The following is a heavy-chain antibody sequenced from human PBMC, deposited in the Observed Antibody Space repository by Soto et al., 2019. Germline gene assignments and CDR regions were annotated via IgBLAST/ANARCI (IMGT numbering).Heavy chain of an antibody. Sequence: EVQLLESGGGLVQPGGSLRLSCAASGFTFSSYAMSWVRQAPGKGLEWVSAISGSGGTTYYADSVKGRFTFSRDNSKNTLYLQMTSLRAEDTDVYYCAKPANGWFSAFDIWGQGTMVTVSS. D-gene: IGHD6-19*01. CDR3: AKPANGWFSAFDI. V-gene: IGHV3-23*01. CDR2: ISGSGGTT. CDR1: GFTFSSYA. J-gene: IGHJ3*02.